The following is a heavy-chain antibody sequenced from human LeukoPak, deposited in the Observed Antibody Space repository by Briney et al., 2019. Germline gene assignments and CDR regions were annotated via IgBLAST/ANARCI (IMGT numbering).Heavy chain of an antibody. V-gene: IGHV3-33*01. CDR1: GFTFSSYG. J-gene: IGHJ6*02. D-gene: IGHD3-3*01. CDR2: IWYDGSNK. CDR3: ARGQGGFWSGYWMGYYYYGMDV. Sequence: GSLRLSCAASGFTFSSYGMHWVRQAPGKGLEWVAVIWYDGSNKYYADSVKGRFTISRDNSKNTLYLQMNSLRAEDTAVYYCARGQGGFWSGYWMGYYYYGMDVWGQGTTVTVSS.